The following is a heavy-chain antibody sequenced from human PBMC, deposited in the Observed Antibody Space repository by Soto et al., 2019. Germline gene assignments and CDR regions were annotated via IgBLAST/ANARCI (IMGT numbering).Heavy chain of an antibody. CDR2: ISGGGGST. Sequence: EVQLLESGGGLVQPGGSLRLSCAASGFTFSSYAMSWVRQAPGKGLEWVSAISGGGGSTYYADSVKGRFTISRDNSKNTLYLQMNSLRAEDTAVYYCAKGEPLYYYDSSGYPYWGQGTLVTVSS. CDR3: AKGEPLYYYDSSGYPY. CDR1: GFTFSSYA. V-gene: IGHV3-23*01. J-gene: IGHJ4*02. D-gene: IGHD3-22*01.